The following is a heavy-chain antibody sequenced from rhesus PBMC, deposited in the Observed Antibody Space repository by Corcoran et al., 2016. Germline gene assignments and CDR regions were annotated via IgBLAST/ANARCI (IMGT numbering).Heavy chain of an antibody. Sequence: QVPLQESGPGLVKPSETLSLTCAVSGVSISSNYWSWIRQPPGKGLEWIGRIYGSGGSTDNNPSLKSRVTISSDTSKNQFSLKLSSVTAADTAVYYCANTIAAAGTVGYWGQGVLVTVSS. CDR1: GVSISSNY. CDR3: ANTIAAAGTVGY. V-gene: IGHV4-160*01. D-gene: IGHD6-25*01. J-gene: IGHJ4*01. CDR2: IYGSGGST.